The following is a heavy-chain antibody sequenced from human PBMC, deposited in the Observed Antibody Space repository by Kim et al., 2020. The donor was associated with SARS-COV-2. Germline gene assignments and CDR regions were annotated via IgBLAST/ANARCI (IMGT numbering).Heavy chain of an antibody. CDR3: TTVRWRVVIVATTRSAFDI. V-gene: IGHV3-15*01. Sequence: GGSLRLSCAASGFTFSNAWMSWVRQAPGKGLEWVGRIKSKTDSGTTDYAAPVKGRFTISRDDSKNTLYLQMNSLKTEDTAVYYCTTVRWRVVIVATTRSAFDIWGQGTMVTVSS. J-gene: IGHJ3*02. D-gene: IGHD5-12*01. CDR2: IKSKTDSGTT. CDR1: GFTFSNAW.